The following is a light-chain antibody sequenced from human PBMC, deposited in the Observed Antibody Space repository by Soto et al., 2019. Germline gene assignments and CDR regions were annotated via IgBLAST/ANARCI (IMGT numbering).Light chain of an antibody. V-gene: IGKV3-20*01. J-gene: IGKJ5*01. CDR2: GAS. Sequence: ESVLTQSPGDLSLSPGEGATLSCRASQSISSYLAWYQQKPGRPPRLLIYGASSRATGIPERFSGSGSGTDFALTISRLEPEDFAVYYCQQYGSSVPVTFGQGTRLEIK. CDR1: QSISSY. CDR3: QQYGSSVPVT.